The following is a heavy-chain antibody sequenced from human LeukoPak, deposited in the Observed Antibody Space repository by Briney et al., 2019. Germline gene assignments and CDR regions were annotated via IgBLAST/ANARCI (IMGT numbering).Heavy chain of an antibody. CDR1: GFTFSSYS. V-gene: IGHV3-48*01. CDR2: ISSSSSTI. J-gene: IGHJ4*02. Sequence: GGSLRLSCAASGFTFSSYSMNWVRQAPGKGLEWVSYISSSSSTIYYADSVKGRFTISRDNAKNSLYLQMNSLRAEDTAVYYCAKDSSGYYTGFDCWGQGTLVTVSS. D-gene: IGHD3-22*01. CDR3: AKDSSGYYTGFDC.